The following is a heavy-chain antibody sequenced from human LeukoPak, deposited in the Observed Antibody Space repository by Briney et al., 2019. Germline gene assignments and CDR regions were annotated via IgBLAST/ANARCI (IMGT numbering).Heavy chain of an antibody. Sequence: GGSLRLSCTGSGFTFRHYAMSWVRQAPGKGLEWVAFIRSKTQGGTTEYGTSVKDRFTVSRDDSKNTAYLQMNSLKIEDTAIYYCTRDENDDFMSEDIQEWGQGTLVTVSS. V-gene: IGHV3-49*04. CDR3: TRDENDDFMSEDIQE. CDR1: GFTFRHYA. J-gene: IGHJ1*01. CDR2: IRSKTQGGTT. D-gene: IGHD4-17*01.